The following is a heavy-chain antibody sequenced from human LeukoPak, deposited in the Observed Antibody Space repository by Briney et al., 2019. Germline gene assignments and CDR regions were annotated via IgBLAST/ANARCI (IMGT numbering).Heavy chain of an antibody. J-gene: IGHJ3*02. V-gene: IGHV3-53*01. CDR1: GFTVSSNY. CDR2: IYSGGST. Sequence: GGSLRLSCAASGFTVSSNYMSWVRQAPGKGLEWVSVIYSGGSTYYADSVKGRFTISRDNSKNTLYLQMNSLRAEDTAVYYCAREGTGDIDDAFDIWGQGTMVTVSS. CDR3: AREGTGDIDDAFDI. D-gene: IGHD7-27*01.